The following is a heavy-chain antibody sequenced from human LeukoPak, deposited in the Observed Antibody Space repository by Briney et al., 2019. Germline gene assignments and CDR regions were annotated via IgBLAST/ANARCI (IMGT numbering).Heavy chain of an antibody. CDR2: IIPIFGTA. V-gene: IGHV1-69*06. J-gene: IGHJ4*02. D-gene: IGHD6-19*01. Sequence: SVKVSCKASGGTFSSYAISWVRQAPGQGLEWMGGIIPIFGTANYAQKFQGRVTITADKSTSTAYMELSSLRSEDTAVYYCARLAVAGTSTFVYWGQGTLVTVPS. CDR1: GGTFSSYA. CDR3: ARLAVAGTSTFVY.